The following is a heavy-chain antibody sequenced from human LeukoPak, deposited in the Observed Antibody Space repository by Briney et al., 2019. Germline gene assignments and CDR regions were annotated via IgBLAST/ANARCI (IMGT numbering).Heavy chain of an antibody. CDR3: ARSTPRYSSSWYAGTDV. D-gene: IGHD6-13*01. J-gene: IGHJ6*02. V-gene: IGHV4-59*01. Sequence: PSETLSLTCTVSGGSISSYYWSWIRQPPGKGLEWIGYIYYSGSTNYNPSLKSRVTISVDTSKNQFSLKLSSVTAADTAVYYCARSTPRYSSSWYAGTDVWGQGTTVTVSS. CDR1: GGSISSYY. CDR2: IYYSGST.